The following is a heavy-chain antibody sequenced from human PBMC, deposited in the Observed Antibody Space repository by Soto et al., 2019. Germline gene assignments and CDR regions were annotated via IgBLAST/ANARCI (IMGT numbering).Heavy chain of an antibody. CDR2: IYWDDDK. CDR3: AHYASEYSGYERYNWFDP. J-gene: IGHJ5*02. CDR1: GFSLSTSGVG. D-gene: IGHD5-12*01. V-gene: IGHV2-5*02. Sequence: SGPTLVNPTQTLTLTCTFSGFSLSTSGVGVGWIRQPPGKALEWLALIYWDDDKRYSPSLKSRLTITKDTSKNQVVLTMTNMDPVDTATYYCAHYASEYSGYERYNWFDPWGQGTLVTVSS.